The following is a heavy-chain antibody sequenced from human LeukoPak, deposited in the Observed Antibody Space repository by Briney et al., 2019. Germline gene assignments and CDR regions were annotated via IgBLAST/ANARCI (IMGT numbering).Heavy chain of an antibody. CDR3: ARDPDGNLDFDY. CDR1: GGTFSSYG. V-gene: IGHV1-18*01. CDR2: ISAYNGNT. Sequence: ASVKVSCKASGGTFSSYGISWVRQAPGQGLEWMGWISAYNGNTNYAQKLQGRVIMTTDTSTSTAYMELRSLRFDDTAAYYCARDPDGNLDFDYWGQGTLVTVSS. J-gene: IGHJ4*02. D-gene: IGHD5-24*01.